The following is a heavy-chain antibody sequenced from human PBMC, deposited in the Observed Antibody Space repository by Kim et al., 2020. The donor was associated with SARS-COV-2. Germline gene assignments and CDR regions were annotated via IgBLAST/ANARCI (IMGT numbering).Heavy chain of an antibody. D-gene: IGHD3-22*01. V-gene: IGHV3-23*01. CDR2: ISGSGENT. CDR1: GFAFSTDA. CDR3: AKMASGDNSGYFFSGNYFDY. J-gene: IGHJ4*02. Sequence: GGSLRLSCAASGFAFSTDAMSWVRQAPGKGLQWVSVISGSGENTYYADSVQGRFTISRDIDKKTLFLQMNSLGADDTAIYYCAKMASGDNSGYFFSGNYFDYWGRGTLVTVSS.